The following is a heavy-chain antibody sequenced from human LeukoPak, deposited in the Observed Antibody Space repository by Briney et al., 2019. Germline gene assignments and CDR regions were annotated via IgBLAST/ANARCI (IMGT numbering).Heavy chain of an antibody. CDR3: SRVVQDVTGADY. Sequence: PGGSLRLSCAASGFTFSSYHMNWVRQAPGKGLEWLSYVHSTSGSIHYADSVRGRFTISRDNAKNSLYLQMNSLRAEDTAVYYCSRVVQDVTGADYWGQGTLVTVSS. J-gene: IGHJ4*02. CDR2: VHSTSGSI. CDR1: GFTFSSYH. V-gene: IGHV3-48*01. D-gene: IGHD3-9*01.